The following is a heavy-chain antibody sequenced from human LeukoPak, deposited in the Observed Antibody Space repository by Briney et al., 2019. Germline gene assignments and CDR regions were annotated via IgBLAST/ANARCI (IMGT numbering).Heavy chain of an antibody. Sequence: PGGSLRLSCAGSGFTFSGFAMHWVRQAPGKGLEWVAATLYYGRDKYYADAVSGRFTISRDNSKNTLHLEMNSLRTDDTAVYYCTKERGGGGRRINLMVGGYGPWGQGTQVTVSS. CDR3: TKERGGGGRRINLMVGGYGP. CDR2: TLYYGRDK. J-gene: IGHJ5*02. V-gene: IGHV3-30*04. D-gene: IGHD3-22*01. CDR1: GFTFSGFA.